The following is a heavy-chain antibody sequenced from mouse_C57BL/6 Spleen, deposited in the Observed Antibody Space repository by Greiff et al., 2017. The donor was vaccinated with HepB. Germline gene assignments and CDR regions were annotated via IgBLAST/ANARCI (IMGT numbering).Heavy chain of an antibody. Sequence: VQLQQSGAELVKPGASVKLSCKASGYTFTSYWMHWVKQRPGQGLEWIGMIHPNSGSTNYNEKFKSKATLTVDKSSSTAYMQLSSLTSEDSAVYYCARFSHYYGSSYAYWGQGTTLTVSS. CDR3: ARFSHYYGSSYAY. D-gene: IGHD1-1*01. CDR2: IHPNSGST. V-gene: IGHV1-64*01. CDR1: GYTFTSYW. J-gene: IGHJ2*01.